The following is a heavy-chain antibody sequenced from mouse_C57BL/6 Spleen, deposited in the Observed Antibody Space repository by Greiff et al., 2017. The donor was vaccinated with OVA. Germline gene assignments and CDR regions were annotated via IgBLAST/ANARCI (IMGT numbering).Heavy chain of an antibody. J-gene: IGHJ3*01. Sequence: VQLQQPGAELVMPGASVKLSCKASGYTFTSYWMHWVKQRPGQGLEWIGEIDPSDSYTNYNQKFKGKSTLTVDKSSSTAYMQLSSLTSEDSAVYYCASLNYSNPFAYWGQGTLVTVSA. CDR1: GYTFTSYW. CDR3: ASLNYSNPFAY. D-gene: IGHD2-5*01. V-gene: IGHV1-69*01. CDR2: IDPSDSYT.